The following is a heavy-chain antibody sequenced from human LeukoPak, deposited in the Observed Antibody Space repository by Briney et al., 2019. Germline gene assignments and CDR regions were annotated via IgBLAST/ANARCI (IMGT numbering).Heavy chain of an antibody. D-gene: IGHD5-18*01. CDR2: ISSSSSYI. J-gene: IGHJ4*02. CDR3: ASLDTAMVRGPDY. CDR1: GFTFSSYS. V-gene: IGHV3-21*04. Sequence: PGGSLRLSCAASGFTFSSYSMNWVRQAPGKGLEWVSSISSSSSYIYYADSVKGRFTISRDNSKNILYLQMNSLRVEDTAVYYCASLDTAMVRGPDYWGQGTLVTVSS.